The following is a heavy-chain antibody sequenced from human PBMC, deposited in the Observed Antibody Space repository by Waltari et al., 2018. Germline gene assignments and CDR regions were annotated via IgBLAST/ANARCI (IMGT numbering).Heavy chain of an antibody. CDR1: GYSISNNYY. Sequence: QMHLQESGPGLVKPSETLSLTCALSGYSISNNYYWAWIRQSPEKGLGWMGAIHHTGTTYYNPSLNSRITMSVDTPNNQFSLKLNSVTAADTAVYYCARGGYQPANFDFWGQGILVTVSS. J-gene: IGHJ4*02. CDR2: IHHTGTT. D-gene: IGHD2-15*01. V-gene: IGHV4-38-2*01. CDR3: ARGGYQPANFDF.